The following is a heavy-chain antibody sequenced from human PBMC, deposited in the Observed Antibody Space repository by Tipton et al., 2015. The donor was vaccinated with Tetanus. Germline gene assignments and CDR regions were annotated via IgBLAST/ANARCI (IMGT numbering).Heavy chain of an antibody. V-gene: IGHV3-23*01. CDR2: ISGSGGST. J-gene: IGHJ4*02. CDR3: ARVGPEGSYLDY. D-gene: IGHD3-10*01. CDR1: GFTFSSYA. Sequence: SLRLSCAASGFTFSSYAMSWVRQAPGKGLEWVSTISGSGGSTYYADSVKGRFTISRDNSKNTLYLQMNSLRAEDMAVYYCARVGPEGSYLDYWGQGTLVTVSS.